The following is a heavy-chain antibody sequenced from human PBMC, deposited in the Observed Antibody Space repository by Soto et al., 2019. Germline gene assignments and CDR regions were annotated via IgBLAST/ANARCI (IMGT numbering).Heavy chain of an antibody. Sequence: QVQLQESGPGLVKTSDTLSLTCTVSGGSITPYYWSWIRQPPGEGLEWICYVSYSGKTGYNPSLKSRVSMSIDTSKNEFSLKLTSLTAADAATYYCARQQYTVVTAFDVWGQGTTVAVSS. CDR2: VSYSGKT. J-gene: IGHJ3*01. CDR1: GGSITPYY. D-gene: IGHD2-15*01. CDR3: ARQQYTVVTAFDV. V-gene: IGHV4-59*07.